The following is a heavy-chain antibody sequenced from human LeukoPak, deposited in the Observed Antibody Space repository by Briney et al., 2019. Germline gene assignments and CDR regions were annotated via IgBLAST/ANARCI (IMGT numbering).Heavy chain of an antibody. V-gene: IGHV4-4*02. Sequence: PSETLSLTCAVSGASISSTYWSTWVRPPPGKGLEWIGEIHDSGSTNYNPSLKSRVTISVDKSKKQCSLNLTPVTAADTAVYYCATRATDGPLWGQGTLVTVSS. CDR3: ATRATDGPL. CDR1: GASISSTYW. D-gene: IGHD5-24*01. J-gene: IGHJ4*02. CDR2: IHDSGST.